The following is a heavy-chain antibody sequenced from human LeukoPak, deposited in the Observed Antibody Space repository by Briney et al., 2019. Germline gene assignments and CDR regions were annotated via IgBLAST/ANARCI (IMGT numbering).Heavy chain of an antibody. V-gene: IGHV3-23*01. Sequence: GGSLRLSCAASGFTFSSYAMNWVRQAPGKGLEWVSAISGSGETIFYADPVKGRFTVSRDNSKNTLYVQMNSLRVEDTAVYFCAKAMRIAARPSCLDYWGQGTLVTVSS. J-gene: IGHJ4*02. D-gene: IGHD6-6*01. CDR1: GFTFSSYA. CDR3: AKAMRIAARPSCLDY. CDR2: ISGSGETI.